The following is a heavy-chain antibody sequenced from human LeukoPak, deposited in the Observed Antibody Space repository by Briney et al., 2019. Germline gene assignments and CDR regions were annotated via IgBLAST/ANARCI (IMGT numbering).Heavy chain of an antibody. V-gene: IGHV4-39*01. J-gene: IGHJ1*01. CDR1: GGFISSSSYC. D-gene: IGHD3-22*01. Sequence: SETLSLTCTISGGFISSSSYCWGWIRQPPGKGLEWIGDIYYSGSTYYNPALKSRVSMSIDTSKNQFSLELRSVAAADTALYYCARRRYYDSTGYLEWGQGTLVTVTS. CDR2: IYYSGST. CDR3: ARRRYYDSTGYLE.